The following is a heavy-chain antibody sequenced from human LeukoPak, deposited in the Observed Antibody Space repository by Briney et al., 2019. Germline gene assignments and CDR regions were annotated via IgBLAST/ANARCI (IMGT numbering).Heavy chain of an antibody. D-gene: IGHD5-18*01. J-gene: IGHJ6*02. CDR2: IIPIFGIA. CDR3: ARDTDTAMERYGMDV. Sequence: SVKVSCKASGGTFSSYAISWVRQAPGQGLEWMGRIIPIFGIANYAQKFQGRATITADKSTSTAYMELSSLRSEDTAVYYCARDTDTAMERYGMDVWGQGTTVTVSS. V-gene: IGHV1-69*04. CDR1: GGTFSSYA.